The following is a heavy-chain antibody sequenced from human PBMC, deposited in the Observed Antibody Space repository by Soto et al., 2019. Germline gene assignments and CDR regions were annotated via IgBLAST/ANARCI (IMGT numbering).Heavy chain of an antibody. CDR3: AKGGYTSPFDY. J-gene: IGHJ4*02. CDR2: IRASGGST. Sequence: GGSLRLSCAASGFTFSSYAMTWVRQAPGKGLEWVSTIRASGGSTYYADSVKGRFTISRDNSMNTLFLHMNSLRAEDTAIYYCAKGGYTSPFDYWGLGTLVTVS. CDR1: GFTFSSYA. V-gene: IGHV3-23*01. D-gene: IGHD5-12*01.